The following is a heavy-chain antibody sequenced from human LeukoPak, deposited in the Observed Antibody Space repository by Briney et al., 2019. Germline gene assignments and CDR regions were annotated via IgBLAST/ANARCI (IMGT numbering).Heavy chain of an antibody. V-gene: IGHV1-8*01. D-gene: IGHD3-10*01. CDR2: MNPNSGNT. CDR1: GYTYTSYD. J-gene: IGHJ5*02. CDR3: ARGFTYGSGSWFDP. Sequence: ASVTVSCKASGYTYTSYDINWVRQATGQGLEWMGWMNPNSGNTGYAQKFQGRVTMTRNTSISTAYMELSSLRSEDTAVYYCARGFTYGSGSWFDPWGQGTLVTVSS.